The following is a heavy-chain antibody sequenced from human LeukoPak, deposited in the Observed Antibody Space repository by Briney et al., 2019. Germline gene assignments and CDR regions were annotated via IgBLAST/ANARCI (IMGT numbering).Heavy chain of an antibody. D-gene: IGHD3-10*01. V-gene: IGHV1-3*01. J-gene: IGHJ3*01. CDR1: GYTFTSYA. CDR2: INAGNGNT. CDR3: ARRGAQGGFDF. Sequence: ASVKVSCKASGYTFTSYAMHWVRQAPGQRLEWMGWINAGNGNTKYSQKFQGRVTITRDTSASTAYMELSSLRSDDTAVYYCARRGAQGGFDFWGQGTMVTVSS.